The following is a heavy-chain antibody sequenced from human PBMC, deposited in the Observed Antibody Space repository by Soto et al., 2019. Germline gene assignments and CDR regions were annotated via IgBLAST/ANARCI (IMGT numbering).Heavy chain of an antibody. Sequence: GVLRLSCAASGFTVSSNYMSWVRQAPGKGLEWVSVIYSGGSTYYADSVKGRFTISRDNSKNTLYLQMNSLRAEDTAVYYCARDPNSSGGDYWGQGTLVTAPQ. D-gene: IGHD3-22*01. V-gene: IGHV3-53*01. CDR1: GFTVSSNY. J-gene: IGHJ4*02. CDR3: ARDPNSSGGDY. CDR2: IYSGGST.